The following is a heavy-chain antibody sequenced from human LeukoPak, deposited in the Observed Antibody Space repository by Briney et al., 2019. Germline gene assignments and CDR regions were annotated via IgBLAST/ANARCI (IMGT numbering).Heavy chain of an antibody. J-gene: IGHJ4*02. D-gene: IGHD2-15*01. Sequence: ASVKVSCKVSGYSLTELSMYWVRQAPGKGLEWMGGFDPEDGETIYAQKFQGRLTMTEETSTDTAYMELNSLRSDDTAVYYCATDMVGYCNGEGCYSEAYWGQGTLVTVSS. CDR2: FDPEDGET. CDR3: ATDMVGYCNGEGCYSEAY. CDR1: GYSLTELS. V-gene: IGHV1-24*01.